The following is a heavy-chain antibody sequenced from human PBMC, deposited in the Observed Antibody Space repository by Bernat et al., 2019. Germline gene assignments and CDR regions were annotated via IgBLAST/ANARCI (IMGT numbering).Heavy chain of an antibody. J-gene: IGHJ6*02. CDR2: IIPNLGIA. CDR3: ARGRYGGNSGMDV. V-gene: IGHV1-69*02. D-gene: IGHD2-15*01. Sequence: QVQLVQSGAEVKKPGSSVKVSCKASGGTFSSYTISWVRQAPGQGLEWMGRIIPNLGIANYAQKLQGRVTITADKSTSTAYMELSSLRSEDTAVYYCARGRYGGNSGMDVWGQGTTVTVSS. CDR1: GGTFSSYT.